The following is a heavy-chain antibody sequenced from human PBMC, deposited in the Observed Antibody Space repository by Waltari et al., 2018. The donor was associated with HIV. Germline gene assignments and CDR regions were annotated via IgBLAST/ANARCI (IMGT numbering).Heavy chain of an antibody. CDR2: IYHSGNT. D-gene: IGHD1-20*01. CDR3: ARESRITPYYFDN. CDR1: GGSISSSPW. Sequence: QVQLQESGPGLVKPSGTLSLTCAVSGGSISSSPWWSWVRQTPGKGLEWIGEIYHSGNTNYNPSLESRVTISVDKSKNQFSLKLRSVTAADTAVYYCARESRITPYYFDNWGQGTLVTVSS. V-gene: IGHV4-4*02. J-gene: IGHJ4*02.